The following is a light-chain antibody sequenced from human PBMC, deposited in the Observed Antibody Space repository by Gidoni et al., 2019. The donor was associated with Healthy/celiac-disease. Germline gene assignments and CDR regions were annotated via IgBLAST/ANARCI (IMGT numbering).Light chain of an antibody. J-gene: IGKJ3*01. CDR2: DAS. CDR3: QQYDNPLVT. Sequence: DLQMTHSPSSLSASVGGRVTITCQASQDISNYLHWYQQKPGKAPKLLIYDASNLETGVPSRFSGSGSGTDFTFTISSLQPEDIATYYCQQYDNPLVTFGPGTKVDIK. V-gene: IGKV1-33*01. CDR1: QDISNY.